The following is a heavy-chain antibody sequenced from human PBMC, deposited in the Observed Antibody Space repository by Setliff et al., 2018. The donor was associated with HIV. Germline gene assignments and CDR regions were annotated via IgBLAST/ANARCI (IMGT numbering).Heavy chain of an antibody. D-gene: IGHD6-13*01. J-gene: IGHJ4*02. V-gene: IGHV4-39*07. CDR1: DDSISRSSYY. CDR3: ARVARGGHSSRWYYFDY. CDR2: IYYSGST. Sequence: PSETLSLTCTVTDDSISRSSYYWAWIRQSPGKGLEWIGSIYYSGSTYYNPSLKSRVTISVDTSKNQFSLKVSSVTAADTAVYYCARVARGGHSSRWYYFDYWGQGTLVTV.